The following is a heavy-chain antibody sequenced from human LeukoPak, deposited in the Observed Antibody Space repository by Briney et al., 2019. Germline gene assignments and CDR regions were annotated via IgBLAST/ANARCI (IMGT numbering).Heavy chain of an antibody. CDR2: IYYTGST. J-gene: IGHJ2*01. Sequence: SETLSFTCTISGGSISTYWSWIRQPPGKGLEWIGYIYYTGSTNYNPSLKSRVTFSVDTSKNHFSLKLISVTAADTAVYYCARREDFWYFDLWGRSTLVTVSS. CDR3: ARREDFWYFDL. V-gene: IGHV4-59*08. CDR1: GGSISTY.